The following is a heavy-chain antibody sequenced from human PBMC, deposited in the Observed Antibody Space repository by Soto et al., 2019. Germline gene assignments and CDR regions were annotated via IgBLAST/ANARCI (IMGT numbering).Heavy chain of an antibody. CDR1: GYTFTRYG. D-gene: IGHD3-16*01. J-gene: IGHJ6*02. CDR3: ARRLVSYYYGMDV. Sequence: ASVKVSCKASGYTFTRYGISWVRQAPGQGLEWMGWISTYNGNTNYAQKFQGRVTMTTDSSTNTAYMDLRSLTSDDTAVYFCARRLVSYYYGMDVWGQGTTVTVSS. V-gene: IGHV1-18*01. CDR2: ISTYNGNT.